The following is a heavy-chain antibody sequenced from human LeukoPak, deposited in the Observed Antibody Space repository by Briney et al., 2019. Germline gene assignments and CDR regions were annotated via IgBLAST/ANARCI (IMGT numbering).Heavy chain of an antibody. CDR1: GFTFSSYG. J-gene: IGHJ4*02. CDR3: AKDRNAYYYGSGPFDY. V-gene: IGHV3-30*18. Sequence: GGSLRLSCAASGFTFSSYGMHWVRQAPGKGLECVAVISYDGSNKYYADSVKGRFTISRDNSKNTLYLQMNSLRAEDTAVYYCAKDRNAYYYGSGPFDYWGQGTLVTVSS. D-gene: IGHD3-10*01. CDR2: ISYDGSNK.